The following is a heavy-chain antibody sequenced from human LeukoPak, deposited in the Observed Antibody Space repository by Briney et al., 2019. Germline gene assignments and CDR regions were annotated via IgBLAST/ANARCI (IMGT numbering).Heavy chain of an antibody. D-gene: IGHD2/OR15-2a*01. V-gene: IGHV3-21*01. CDR3: ARGDTSLQRNDALDI. J-gene: IGHJ3*02. Sequence: AGGSLRLSCAASGFTFSGYAMNWVRQAPGKGLGWVSSISLTSNDIYYAASVRGRFIISRDNAKNLLSLQMNSLRAEDTALYYCARGDTSLQRNDALDIWGQGTMVSVSS. CDR1: GFTFSGYA. CDR2: ISLTSNDI.